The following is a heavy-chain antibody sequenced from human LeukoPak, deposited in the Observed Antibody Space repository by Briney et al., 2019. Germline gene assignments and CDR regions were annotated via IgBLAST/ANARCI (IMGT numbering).Heavy chain of an antibody. CDR2: INPKSGGT. D-gene: IGHD4-17*01. Sequence: GASVKVSCRASGHTFIDYYLNWVRQAPGQGLEWMGWINPKSGGTNYAQKFQGRVTLTRDTSISTAYMELKSLRSDDTAVYYCAKDLNYHTGPTCMDVWGQGTTVTVSS. CDR3: AKDLNYHTGPTCMDV. J-gene: IGHJ6*02. CDR1: GHTFIDYY. V-gene: IGHV1-2*02.